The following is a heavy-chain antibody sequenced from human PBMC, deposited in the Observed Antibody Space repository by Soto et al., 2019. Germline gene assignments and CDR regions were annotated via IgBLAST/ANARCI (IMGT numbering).Heavy chain of an antibody. D-gene: IGHD5-12*01. J-gene: IGHJ6*02. CDR3: ARDQRDGYDYGVGYYYYGMDV. V-gene: IGHV4-31*03. Sequence: PSETLSLTCTVSGGSISSSTYYWGWIRQHPGKGLEWIGYIYYSGSTYYNPSLKSRVTISVDTSKNQFSLKLSSVTAADTAVYYCARDQRDGYDYGVGYYYYGMDVWGQGTTVTVSS. CDR2: IYYSGST. CDR1: GGSISSSTYY.